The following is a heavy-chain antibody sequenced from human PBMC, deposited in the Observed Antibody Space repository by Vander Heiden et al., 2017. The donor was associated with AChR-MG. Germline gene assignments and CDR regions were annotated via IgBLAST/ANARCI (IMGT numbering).Heavy chain of an antibody. V-gene: IGHV4-59*08. CDR3: ARSRTYCSGAGCYSSSEDAFDV. J-gene: IGHJ3*01. Sequence: QVQVQESGPGLVKPSETLSLTCTVSAGAINEYYWSWIRQPPGKGLEWIGYIYYDGSTNYNPSRQSRVTISGDTPKDQFSLTLTSVTAADTAVYYCARSRTYCSGAGCYSSSEDAFDVWGQGTMVTVSS. CDR2: IYYDGST. D-gene: IGHD2-15*01. CDR1: AGAINEYY.